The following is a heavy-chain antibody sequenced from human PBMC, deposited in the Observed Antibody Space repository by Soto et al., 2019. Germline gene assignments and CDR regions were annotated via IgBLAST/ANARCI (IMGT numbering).Heavy chain of an antibody. Sequence: GGSLRLSCAASGFTFSSYAMSWVRQAPGKGLEWVSAISGSGVSTYYADSVKGRFTISRDNSKNTLYLQMNSLRAEDTAVYYCAKSPGRDDYDSSGYYNYDYWGQGTLVPVSS. D-gene: IGHD3-22*01. CDR3: AKSPGRDDYDSSGYYNYDY. J-gene: IGHJ4*02. CDR1: GFTFSSYA. CDR2: ISGSGVST. V-gene: IGHV3-23*01.